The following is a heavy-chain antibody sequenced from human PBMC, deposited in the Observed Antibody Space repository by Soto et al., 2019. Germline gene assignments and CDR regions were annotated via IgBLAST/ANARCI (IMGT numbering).Heavy chain of an antibody. J-gene: IGHJ6*03. D-gene: IGHD3-10*01. Sequence: GPEPPSETLSLTCTVSGGSISSYYWSWIRQPPGKGLEWIGYINYSGSTNYNPSLKSRVTISVDTSKNQFSVKLSSVTAADTAVYYCVRQNYYGSGRTLPYYYYYYQDVWGKGTTVTVSS. CDR2: INYSGST. CDR3: VRQNYYGSGRTLPYYYYYYQDV. CDR1: GGSISSYY. V-gene: IGHV4-59*08.